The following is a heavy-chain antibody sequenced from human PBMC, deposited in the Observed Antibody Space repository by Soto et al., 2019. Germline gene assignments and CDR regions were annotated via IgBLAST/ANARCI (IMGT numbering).Heavy chain of an antibody. CDR3: AKDPHLIGLWVPYYYGMDV. D-gene: IGHD5-18*01. CDR2: ISGSGGST. Sequence: QPGGSLRLSCAASGFTFSSYAMSWVRQAPGKGLEWVSAISGSGGSTYYADSVKGRFTISRDNSKNTLYLQMNSLRAEDTAVYYCAKDPHLIGLWVPYYYGMDVWGQGTTVTVSS. J-gene: IGHJ6*02. CDR1: GFTFSSYA. V-gene: IGHV3-23*01.